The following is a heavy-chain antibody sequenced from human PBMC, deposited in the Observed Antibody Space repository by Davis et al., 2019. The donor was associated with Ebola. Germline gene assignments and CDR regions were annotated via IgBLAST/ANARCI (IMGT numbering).Heavy chain of an antibody. J-gene: IGHJ5*02. Sequence: GGSLRLSCAASGFTFRSYSMNWVRQAPGKGLEWVSSITSSSTYIYYAESLKGRFTISRDNAHNSLYLQMNSLRAEDTAVYYCAKGGGTSSSDFRRTWGQGTLVTVSS. CDR3: AKGGGTSSSDFRRT. CDR2: ITSSSTYI. D-gene: IGHD6-6*01. V-gene: IGHV3-21*01. CDR1: GFTFRSYS.